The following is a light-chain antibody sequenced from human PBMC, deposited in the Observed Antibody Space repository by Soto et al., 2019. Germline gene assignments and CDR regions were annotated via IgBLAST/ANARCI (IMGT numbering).Light chain of an antibody. CDR3: QRYNDFQYV. CDR1: QSISTW. Sequence: DIHMTQSPSTLSASVGDRVTITCRASQSISTWLAWYQQKPGKAPKLLIYKAINLQSGVTSRFSGSGSGTEFSLTISGLQPDDFATYYCQRYNDFQYVFGQGTKLEMK. CDR2: KAI. J-gene: IGKJ2*01. V-gene: IGKV1-5*03.